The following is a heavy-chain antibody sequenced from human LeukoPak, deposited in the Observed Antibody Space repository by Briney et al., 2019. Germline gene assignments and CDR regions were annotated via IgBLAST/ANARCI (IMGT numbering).Heavy chain of an antibody. Sequence: GGSLRLSCAASGFAFSSQAMGWVRQAPGKGLEWVSVISDSGSSTYYADSVKGRFTISRDNSRNTLFLQMNSLRAEDTAVYFCAKGNLRGPPPIIDYWGQGTLVTVSS. V-gene: IGHV3-23*01. D-gene: IGHD5/OR15-5a*01. CDR1: GFAFSSQA. CDR2: ISDSGSST. CDR3: AKGNLRGPPPIIDY. J-gene: IGHJ4*02.